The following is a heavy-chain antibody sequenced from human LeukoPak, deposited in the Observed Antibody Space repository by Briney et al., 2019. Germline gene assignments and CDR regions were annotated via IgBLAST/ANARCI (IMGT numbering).Heavy chain of an antibody. V-gene: IGHV4-30-4*01. Sequence: SETLSLTCTVSGGSISSGDYYWSWIRQPPGKGLEWIGYIYYSGSTYYNPSLKSRVTISVDTSKNQFSLKLSSVTAADTAVYYCARGRTAIVVVPAANISNFDYWGQGTLVTVSS. CDR2: IYYSGST. J-gene: IGHJ4*02. D-gene: IGHD2-2*01. CDR3: ARGRTAIVVVPAANISNFDY. CDR1: GGSISSGDYY.